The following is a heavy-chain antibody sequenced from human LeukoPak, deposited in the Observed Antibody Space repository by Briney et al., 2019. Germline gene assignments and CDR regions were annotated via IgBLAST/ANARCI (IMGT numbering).Heavy chain of an antibody. J-gene: IGHJ3*02. CDR1: GFTVSSNY. CDR3: ASTWLDAFDI. CDR2: IYSGGST. Sequence: PGGSLRLSCAASGFTVSSNYMSWVRQAPGKGLEWVSVIYSGGSTYYADSVKGRFTISRDNPKNTLYLQMNSLRAEDTAVYYCASTWLDAFDIWGQGTMVTVSS. D-gene: IGHD5-12*01. V-gene: IGHV3-53*01.